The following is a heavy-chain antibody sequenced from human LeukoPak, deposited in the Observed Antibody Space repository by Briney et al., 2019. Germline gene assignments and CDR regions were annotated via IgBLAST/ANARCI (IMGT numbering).Heavy chain of an antibody. Sequence: GGSLRLSCAASGFSVRTYWMSWVRQAPGKGLVWLSRISSDGTITSYADAVKGRFTLSRDSAKNTLYLQMNSLRAEDTAVYYCARDMGDYSGSYGSYMDVWGKGTTVTISS. CDR2: ISSDGTIT. CDR1: GFSVRTYW. D-gene: IGHD1-26*01. CDR3: ARDMGDYSGSYGSYMDV. J-gene: IGHJ6*03. V-gene: IGHV3-74*01.